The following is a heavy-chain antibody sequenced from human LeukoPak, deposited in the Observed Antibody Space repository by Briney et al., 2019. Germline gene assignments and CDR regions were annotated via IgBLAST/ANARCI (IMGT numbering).Heavy chain of an antibody. CDR2: VSGYTGTT. CDR1: GYTFTTYG. Sequence: ASVKVSCKTSGYTFTTYGVSWVRQAPGQGLEWMGWVSGYTGTTNYAERFQGRVTMTIDTSTSTVYMELTSLRSDDTAVYYCARGEVSASLYYFDFWGQGTLVTVSS. J-gene: IGHJ4*02. V-gene: IGHV1-18*01. D-gene: IGHD5/OR15-5a*01. CDR3: ARGEVSASLYYFDF.